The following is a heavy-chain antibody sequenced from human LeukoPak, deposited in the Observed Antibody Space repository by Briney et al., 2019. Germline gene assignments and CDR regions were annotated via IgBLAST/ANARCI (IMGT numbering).Heavy chain of an antibody. CDR2: INPSGGST. CDR1: GGTFSSYA. CDR3: ARTDVGLIDY. D-gene: IGHD3-16*01. V-gene: IGHV1-46*01. J-gene: IGHJ4*02. Sequence: GASVKVSCKASGGTFSSYAISWVRQAPGQGLEWMGIINPSGGSTSYAQKFQGRVTMTRDTSTSTVYMELSSLRSEDTAVYYCARTDVGLIDYWGQGTLVTVSS.